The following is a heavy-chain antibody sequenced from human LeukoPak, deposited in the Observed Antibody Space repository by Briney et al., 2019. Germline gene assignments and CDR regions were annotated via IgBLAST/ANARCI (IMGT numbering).Heavy chain of an antibody. CDR2: FDPEDGET. J-gene: IGHJ4*02. Sequence: ASVKVSCKVSGYTLTELSMHWVRQTPGKGLEWMGGFDPEDGETIYAQKFQGRVTMTEDTSTDTAYMELSSLRSEDTAVYYCARHYYGSGTDYYFDYWGQGTLVTVSS. CDR1: GYTLTELS. CDR3: ARHYYGSGTDYYFDY. V-gene: IGHV1-24*01. D-gene: IGHD3-10*01.